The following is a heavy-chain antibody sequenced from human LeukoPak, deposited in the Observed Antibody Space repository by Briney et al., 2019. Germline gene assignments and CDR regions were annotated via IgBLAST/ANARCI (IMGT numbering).Heavy chain of an antibody. V-gene: IGHV3-7*01. J-gene: IGHJ3*02. CDR2: IKQDGSEK. CDR3: ARVQITWSWAFDI. Sequence: PGGSLRLSCVASGFTFSSRDWMTWVRQAPGKGLEWVANIKQDGSEKYYVDSVKGRFTISRDNAKNSLYLQMNSLRAEDTAVYYCARVQITWSWAFDIWGQGTMVTVSS. D-gene: IGHD3-16*01. CDR1: GFTFSSRDW.